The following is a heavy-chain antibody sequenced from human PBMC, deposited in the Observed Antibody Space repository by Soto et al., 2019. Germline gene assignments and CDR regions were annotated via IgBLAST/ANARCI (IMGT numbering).Heavy chain of an antibody. Sequence: QVQLVESGGGVVQPGRSLRLSCAASGFTFSNYGMHWARQAPGKGLEWVAAISYDGSNKYYADSVKGRFTISRDNSKNTLYLQMNDLRAEDTAMYYCGGGKYYFDYWGQGTLVTVSS. CDR1: GFTFSNYG. V-gene: IGHV3-30*03. D-gene: IGHD2-15*01. J-gene: IGHJ4*02. CDR2: ISYDGSNK. CDR3: GGGKYYFDY.